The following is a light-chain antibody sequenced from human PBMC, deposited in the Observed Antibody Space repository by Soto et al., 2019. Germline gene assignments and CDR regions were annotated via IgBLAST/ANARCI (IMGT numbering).Light chain of an antibody. CDR3: AAWDDSLYGVI. J-gene: IGLJ2*01. CDR1: SSNIGSNI. V-gene: IGLV1-44*01. Sequence: QAVVTQPPSASGTPGQRVTISCSGSSSNIGSNIVNWYQQLPGTAPKLLIYNNNQRPSGVPDRFSGSRSGTSASLAISGLQSEDEADYYCAAWDDSLYGVIFGGGTQLTVL. CDR2: NNN.